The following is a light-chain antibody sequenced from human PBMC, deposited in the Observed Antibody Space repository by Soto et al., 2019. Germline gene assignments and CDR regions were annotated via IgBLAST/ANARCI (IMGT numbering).Light chain of an antibody. Sequence: DIQMTQSPSTLSASVGDRVTITCRASQSISSWLAWYQKKPGKAPKLLIYDASSLESGVPSRFSGSGSGTEFTLTISSPQPDDFATYYCQHYNSYTFGQGTKLEIK. J-gene: IGKJ2*01. CDR2: DAS. V-gene: IGKV1-5*01. CDR3: QHYNSYT. CDR1: QSISSW.